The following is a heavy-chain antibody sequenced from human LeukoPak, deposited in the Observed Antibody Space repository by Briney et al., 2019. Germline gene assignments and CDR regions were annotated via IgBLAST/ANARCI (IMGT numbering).Heavy chain of an antibody. CDR1: GFTFSSFA. V-gene: IGHV3-30*04. CDR2: ISFDSNNK. D-gene: IGHD6-13*01. J-gene: IGHJ5*02. CDR3: AREKIASSGNNWFDP. Sequence: GRSLRLSCAASGFTFSSFAMPWVRQAPGKGLDWVAVISFDSNNKYYADSVRGRFTISRDNSKNTLYLQINSLRSEDTALYYCAREKIASSGNNWFDPWGQGTLVTVSS.